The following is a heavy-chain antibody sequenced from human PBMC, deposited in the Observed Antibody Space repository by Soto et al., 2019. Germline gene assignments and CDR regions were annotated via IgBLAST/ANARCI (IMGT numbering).Heavy chain of an antibody. J-gene: IGHJ4*02. CDR3: AKEVIVVDSGAVDY. D-gene: IGHD3-22*01. Sequence: GSLRLSCAASGFTFSSYGMHWVRQAPGKGLEWVAVISYDGSNKYYADSVKGRFTISRDNSKNTLYLQMNSLRAEDTAVYYCAKEVIVVDSGAVDYWGQGTLVTVSS. CDR1: GFTFSSYG. CDR2: ISYDGSNK. V-gene: IGHV3-30*18.